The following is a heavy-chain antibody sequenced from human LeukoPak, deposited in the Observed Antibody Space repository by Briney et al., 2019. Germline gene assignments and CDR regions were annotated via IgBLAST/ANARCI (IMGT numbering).Heavy chain of an antibody. V-gene: IGHV3-9*01. CDR2: ITWNSGKI. CDR1: GFSFDDHT. J-gene: IGHJ4*02. CDR3: ARVRVPRWYFDY. Sequence: PGGSLRLSCAASGFSFDDHTMHWVRQAPGKGLEWVSSITWNSGKIAYADSVKGRFTISRDNSKNTLYLQMNSLRAEDTAVYYCARVRVPRWYFDYWGQGTLVTVSS.